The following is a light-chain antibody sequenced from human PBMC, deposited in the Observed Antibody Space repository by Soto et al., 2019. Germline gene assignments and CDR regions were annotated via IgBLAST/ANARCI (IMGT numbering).Light chain of an antibody. J-gene: IGKJ2*03. CDR3: QQYNPYSYS. V-gene: IGKV1-5*03. CDR1: QSTTGW. Sequence: DIQMTQSPSTLSASIGDRVTITCRASQSTTGWLAWYQQNPGKAPKLLIYKTSSLESGVPSRYSGSGSGTEFTLTISCLQPDDFATYYCQQYNPYSYSFGQGTKLEI. CDR2: KTS.